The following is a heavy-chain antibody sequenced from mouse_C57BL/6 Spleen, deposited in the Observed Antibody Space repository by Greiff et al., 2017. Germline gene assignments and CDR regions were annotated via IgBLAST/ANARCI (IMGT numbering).Heavy chain of an antibody. D-gene: IGHD1-1*01. CDR2: IDPNSGGT. Sequence: QVQLQQPGAELVKPGASVTLSCKASGYTFTSYRMHSVKQRPGRGLAWLGRIDPNSGGTKYNEKFKSKATLTVDKPSSTAYMQLSSLTSEDSAVYYCARDYGSSLFAYWGQGTLVTVSA. J-gene: IGHJ3*01. V-gene: IGHV1-72*01. CDR1: GYTFTSYR. CDR3: ARDYGSSLFAY.